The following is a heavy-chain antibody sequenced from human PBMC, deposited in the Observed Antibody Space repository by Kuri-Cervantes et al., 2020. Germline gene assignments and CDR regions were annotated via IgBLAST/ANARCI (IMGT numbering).Heavy chain of an antibody. V-gene: IGHV1-18*01. CDR1: GYTFTSYG. CDR3: ARDAGPLYCSGGSCYFLDNWFDP. J-gene: IGHJ5*02. CDR2: ISAYNGNT. Sequence: ASVKVSCKASGYTFTSYGISWVRQAPGQGLEWMGWISAYNGNTNYAQKLQGRVTMTTDTSTSTAYMELRSLRSDDTAVYYCARDAGPLYCSGGSCYFLDNWFDPWGQGTLVTGSS. D-gene: IGHD2-15*01.